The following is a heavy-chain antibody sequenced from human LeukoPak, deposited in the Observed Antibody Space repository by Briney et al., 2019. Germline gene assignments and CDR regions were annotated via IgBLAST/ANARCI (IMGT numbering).Heavy chain of an antibody. V-gene: IGHV4-59*01. Sequence: SETLSLTCTVSGGSISPYYWSWIRQPPGKGLESIGYIYYNGNTNYNPSLRSRVTISADTSKNRFSLRLSSVTAADTAVYYCGRGGWYKDYWGQGTLVTVSS. CDR3: GRGGWYKDY. D-gene: IGHD6-19*01. CDR2: IYYNGNT. CDR1: GGSISPYY. J-gene: IGHJ4*02.